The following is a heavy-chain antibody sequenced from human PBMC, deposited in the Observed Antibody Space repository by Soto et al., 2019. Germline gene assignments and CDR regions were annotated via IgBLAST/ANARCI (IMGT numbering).Heavy chain of an antibody. V-gene: IGHV3-30*03. CDR3: ARSPQPTRGIHWYFDF. D-gene: IGHD2-2*01. CDR2: ISYDDVNK. Sequence: QVQLVESGGGVVQPGWSLGLSCAASGFTFNTYGMHWVRQAPGKGLEWVAAISYDDVNKYYADSVKGRFTISRDNSKNTLYVQMNSLKPEDTAVYYCARSPQPTRGIHWYFDFWGRGILVAVSS. J-gene: IGHJ2*01. CDR1: GFTFNTYG.